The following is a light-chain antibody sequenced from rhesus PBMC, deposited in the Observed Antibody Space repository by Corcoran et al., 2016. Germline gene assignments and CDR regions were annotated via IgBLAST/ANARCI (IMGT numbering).Light chain of an antibody. Sequence: DIQMTQSPSSLSASVGDRVTITCQASQTLRNYLNWYQQNPGKILKLLIDRSSSLQSGIPSRFSGSVSGPDFTFTINSLQREDFATYYCQQGYSYPFTFGPGTKLDIK. V-gene: IGKV1S9*01. CDR3: QQGYSYPFT. CDR2: RSS. J-gene: IGKJ3*01. CDR1: QTLRNY.